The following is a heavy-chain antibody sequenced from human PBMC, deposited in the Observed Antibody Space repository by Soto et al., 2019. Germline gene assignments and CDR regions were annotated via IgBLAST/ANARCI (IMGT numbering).Heavy chain of an antibody. D-gene: IGHD3-9*01. CDR3: ARDLSLDY. CDR1: GGSVSSGSYY. J-gene: IGHJ4*02. V-gene: IGHV4-61*01. Sequence: QVQLQESGPGLVKPSETLSLTCTVSGGSVSSGSYYWSWIRQPPGKGLEWIGYIYYSGSTNYNPSPKSRVTISVDTSQNQFSLKLSSVTAADTAVYYCARDLSLDYWGQGTLVTVSS. CDR2: IYYSGST.